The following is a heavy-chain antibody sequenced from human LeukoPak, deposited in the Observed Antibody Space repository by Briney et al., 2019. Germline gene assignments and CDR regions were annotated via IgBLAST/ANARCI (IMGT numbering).Heavy chain of an antibody. CDR2: VYSGGNT. J-gene: IGHJ4*02. Sequence: GGSLRLSCTASGFTASSDYMSWVRQAPGKGLEWVSVVYSGGNTYYADSVKGRFTISRDNAKNSLYLQMNSLRAEDTAVYYCAREGSGVAGHFDYWGQGTLVTVSS. D-gene: IGHD6-19*01. CDR1: GFTASSDY. CDR3: AREGSGVAGHFDY. V-gene: IGHV3-66*01.